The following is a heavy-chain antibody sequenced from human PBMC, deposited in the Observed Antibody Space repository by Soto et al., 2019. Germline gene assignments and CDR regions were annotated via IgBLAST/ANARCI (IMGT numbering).Heavy chain of an antibody. D-gene: IGHD3-22*01. J-gene: IGHJ6*02. Sequence: GGSLRLSCAASGFTFSSYGMHWVRQAPGKGLEWVAVISYDGSNKYYADSVKGRFTISRDNSKNTLYLQMNSLRAEDTAVYYCAKDRTYYDSSGYYYGEDYYYGMDVWGQGTTVTVS. V-gene: IGHV3-30*18. CDR3: AKDRTYYDSSGYYYGEDYYYGMDV. CDR1: GFTFSSYG. CDR2: ISYDGSNK.